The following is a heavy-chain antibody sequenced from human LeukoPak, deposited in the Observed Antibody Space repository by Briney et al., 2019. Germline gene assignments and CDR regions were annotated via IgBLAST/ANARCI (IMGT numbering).Heavy chain of an antibody. J-gene: IGHJ6*02. CDR1: GGSFSGYY. CDR2: INHSGST. V-gene: IGHV4-34*01. CDR3: ARDENGFSGMDV. Sequence: SETLSLTCAVYGGSFSGYYWSWIRQPPGKGLEWIGEINHSGSTNYNPSLKSQVTISVDTSKNQFSLKLSSVTAADTAVYYCARDENGFSGMDVWGQGTTVIVS. D-gene: IGHD2-8*01.